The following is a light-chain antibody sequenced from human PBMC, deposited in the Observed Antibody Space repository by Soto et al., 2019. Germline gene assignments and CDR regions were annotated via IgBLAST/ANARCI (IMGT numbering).Light chain of an antibody. CDR3: KQRSNWPPT. CDR1: QSVSSSY. V-gene: IGKV3D-20*02. J-gene: IGKJ5*01. CDR2: GAY. Sequence: EIVLTQSPGTLSLSPGERATLSCRASQSVSSSYLAWYQQKPGQAHRLLIYGAYSRATGIPDRFSGSGSGTDFTLTIRSLEPEDFAVYYCKQRSNWPPTFGQGTRLEIK.